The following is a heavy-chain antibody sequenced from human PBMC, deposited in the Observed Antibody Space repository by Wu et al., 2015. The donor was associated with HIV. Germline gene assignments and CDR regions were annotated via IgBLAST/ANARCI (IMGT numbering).Heavy chain of an antibody. CDR1: GYTFTAHY. Sequence: QVQLVQSGAEVTKPGASVRVSCQTSGYTFTAHYIHWVRRAPGQGLEWMGIINPSGGSTTYAQKFAARVTMTSDTSTSTVYMEMDNLRSEDTAVYYCARDHQGRRDVWGPRDHGHRLL. CDR3: ARDHQGRRDV. J-gene: IGHJ6*01. CDR2: INPSGGST. D-gene: IGHD2-2*01. V-gene: IGHV1-46*01.